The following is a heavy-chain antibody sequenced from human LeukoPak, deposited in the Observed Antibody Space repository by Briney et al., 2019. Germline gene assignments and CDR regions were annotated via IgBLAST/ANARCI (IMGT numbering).Heavy chain of an antibody. CDR1: GYTFTGYY. V-gene: IGHV1-2*06. D-gene: IGHD3-10*01. CDR2: INPNSGGT. Sequence: ASVKVSCKASGYTFTGYYMHWVRQAPGQGLEWMGRINPNSGGTNYAQKFQGRVTMTRDTSISTAYMELSRLRSDDTAVYYCAKDQNRAVTMVRGAIPDAFDIWGQGTMVTVSS. J-gene: IGHJ3*02. CDR3: AKDQNRAVTMVRGAIPDAFDI.